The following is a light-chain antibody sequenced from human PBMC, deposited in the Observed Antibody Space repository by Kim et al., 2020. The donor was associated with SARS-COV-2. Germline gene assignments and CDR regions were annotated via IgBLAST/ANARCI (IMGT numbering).Light chain of an antibody. V-gene: IGLV2-23*01. Sequence: GQSITISCTGTSSDSGSYSLVSWYQQYPGEAPKLMIYEGSKRPSGVSPRFSGSKSGNMASLTISGLQAEDEADYYCCSHAGGGTMLFGGGTQLTGL. CDR1: SSDSGSYSL. CDR3: CSHAGGGTML. J-gene: IGLJ2*01. CDR2: EGS.